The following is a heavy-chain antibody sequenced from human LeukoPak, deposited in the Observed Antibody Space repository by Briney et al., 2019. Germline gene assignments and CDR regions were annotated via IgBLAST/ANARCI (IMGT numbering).Heavy chain of an antibody. CDR3: AREKGGGSGSFDY. CDR2: IKQDGSEK. Sequence: TGGSLRLSCAASGFTFSSYWMSWVRQAPGKGLEWVANIKQDGSEKSYVDSVEGRFTISRDNAKNSLYLQMNSLRAEDTAVYYCAREKGGGSGSFDYWGQGTLVTVSS. J-gene: IGHJ4*02. CDR1: GFTFSSYW. D-gene: IGHD3-10*01. V-gene: IGHV3-7*03.